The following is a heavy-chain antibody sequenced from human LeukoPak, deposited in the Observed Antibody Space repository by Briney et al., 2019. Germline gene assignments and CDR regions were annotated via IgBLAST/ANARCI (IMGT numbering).Heavy chain of an antibody. CDR3: AKEVGAGHN. Sequence: QPGRSLRLSCAASGFTFSSYGMHWVRQAPGKGLEWVAVISYDGSNKYYADSVKGRFTISRDNSKNTLYLQMNSLRAEDTAVYYCAKEVGAGHNWGQGTLVTVSS. CDR2: ISYDGSNK. V-gene: IGHV3-30*18. D-gene: IGHD1-26*01. CDR1: GFTFSSYG. J-gene: IGHJ4*02.